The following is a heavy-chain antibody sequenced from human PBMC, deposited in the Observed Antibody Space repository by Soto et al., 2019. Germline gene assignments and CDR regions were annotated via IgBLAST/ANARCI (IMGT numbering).Heavy chain of an antibody. CDR1: EFTFVNYG. CDR2: ICDGGNYQ. V-gene: IGHV3-23*01. J-gene: IGHJ6*02. CDR3: ASYYGSGTLYGMDV. D-gene: IGHD3-10*01. Sequence: RVSWAAAEFTFVNYGGRWVSQAPGKGLEWVSAICDGGNYQNYVDSVKGRFTISRDNSKNTLYLQMNSLRAEDTAVYYCASYYGSGTLYGMDVWGQGTTVTVSS.